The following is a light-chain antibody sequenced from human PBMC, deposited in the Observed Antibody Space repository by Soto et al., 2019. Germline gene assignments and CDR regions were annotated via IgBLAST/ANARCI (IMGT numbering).Light chain of an antibody. CDR3: SSFSSTNNYV. Sequence: QSVLTHPPSVSWSPGHSITISCTGTSSDVGTYNYVSWYQHHPGEAPKLIIYEVSYRPSGVSNRFSGSKSGSTASLTISGLQAEEESDYYCSSFSSTNNYVFGTGTKVTVL. J-gene: IGLJ1*01. CDR1: SSDVGTYNY. CDR2: EVS. V-gene: IGLV2-14*01.